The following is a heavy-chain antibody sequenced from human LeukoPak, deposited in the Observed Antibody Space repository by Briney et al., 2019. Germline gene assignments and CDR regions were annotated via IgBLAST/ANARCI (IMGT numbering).Heavy chain of an antibody. CDR1: GFTFSSYS. CDR3: ARDVGTPYDFYH. Sequence: RGSRRLSCAASGFTFSSYSMNWVSQAPGKGLEWVSSISISSRYIYYADSVKGRFTISRDNAKNSLYLQMDSLRAEATAVYYCARDVGTPYDFYHWGQGTLVSVSS. J-gene: IGHJ4*02. CDR2: ISISSRYI. D-gene: IGHD3-3*01. V-gene: IGHV3-21*01.